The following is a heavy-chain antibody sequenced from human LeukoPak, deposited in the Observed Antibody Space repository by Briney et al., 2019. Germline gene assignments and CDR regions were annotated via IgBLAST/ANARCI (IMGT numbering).Heavy chain of an antibody. D-gene: IGHD3-10*01. J-gene: IGHJ4*02. Sequence: VASVKVSCKASGYTFTGYYMHWVRQAPGQGLEWMGWINPNSGGTNYAQKFQGRVTMTRDTSISTAYMELSRLRSDDTAVYYCARLKGVWFGELWSDYFDYWGQGTLVTVSS. CDR1: GYTFTGYY. CDR2: INPNSGGT. CDR3: ARLKGVWFGELWSDYFDY. V-gene: IGHV1-2*02.